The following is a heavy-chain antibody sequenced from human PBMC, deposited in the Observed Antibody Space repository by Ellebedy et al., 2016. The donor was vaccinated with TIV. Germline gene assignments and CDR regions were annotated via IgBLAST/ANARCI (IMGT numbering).Heavy chain of an antibody. J-gene: IGHJ4*02. CDR1: GFTFSSYV. CDR3: ARDRPATVVAGALEY. V-gene: IGHV3-30*09. Sequence: GESLKISCAASGFTFSSYVMHWVRQAPGKGLEWVASISYDGSNKYYADAVKGRFAISRDNSENTLYLQVNSLTTEDTAVHYCARDRPATVVAGALEYWGQGTPVTVSS. CDR2: ISYDGSNK. D-gene: IGHD3-22*01.